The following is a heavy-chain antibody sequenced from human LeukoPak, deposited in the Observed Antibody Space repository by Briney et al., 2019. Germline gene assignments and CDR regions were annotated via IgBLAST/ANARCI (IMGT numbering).Heavy chain of an antibody. CDR3: ARNYCSGGSCYSDFDY. CDR1: GYTFTSYG. CDR2: ISAYNGNT. Sequence: ASVKVSCKASGYTFTSYGISWVRQAPGQGLEWMRWISAYNGNTNYAQKLQGRVTMTTDTSTSTAYMELRSLRSDDTAVYYCARNYCSGGSCYSDFDYWGQGTLVTVSS. D-gene: IGHD2-15*01. V-gene: IGHV1-18*01. J-gene: IGHJ4*02.